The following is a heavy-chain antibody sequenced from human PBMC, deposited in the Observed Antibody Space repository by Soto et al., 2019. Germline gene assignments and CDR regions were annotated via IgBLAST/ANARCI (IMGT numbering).Heavy chain of an antibody. V-gene: IGHV4-34*01. Sequence: PSETLSLTCAVYGGSFSGYYWSWIRQPPGKGLVWIGEINHSGSTNYNPSLKSRVTISVDTSKNQFSLKLSSVTAADTAVYYCARVNWGVVKTHYDFWSGPNNMDVWVKGTTVT. CDR2: INHSGST. CDR1: GGSFSGYY. J-gene: IGHJ6*03. CDR3: ARVNWGVVKTHYDFWSGPNNMDV. D-gene: IGHD3-3*01.